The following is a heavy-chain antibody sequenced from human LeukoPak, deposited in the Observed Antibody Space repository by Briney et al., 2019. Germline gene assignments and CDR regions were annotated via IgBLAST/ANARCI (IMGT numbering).Heavy chain of an antibody. CDR2: ISGSGGST. D-gene: IGHD6-19*01. V-gene: IGHV3-23*01. CDR1: GFTFSVYA. Sequence: GGSLRLSCAASGFTFSVYAMSWVRQAPGKGLEWVSAISGSGGSTYYADSVKGRFTISRDNSKNTLYLQMNSLRAEDTAVYYCAKGSRDSSGWYRDYWGQGTLVTVSS. J-gene: IGHJ4*02. CDR3: AKGSRDSSGWYRDY.